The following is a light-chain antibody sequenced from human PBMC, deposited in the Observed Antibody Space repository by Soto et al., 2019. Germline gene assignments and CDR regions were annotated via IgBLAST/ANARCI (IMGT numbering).Light chain of an antibody. Sequence: EIVMTQSPATLSVSPGERATLSCSASQSVSSNLAWYQQKPGQAPRLLIYGASTRATGIPARFSGSGSGTEFTLTISSLQSEDFAFYYCQQYNNWLYTFGQGTKLEIK. CDR3: QQYNNWLYT. CDR2: GAS. V-gene: IGKV3-15*01. J-gene: IGKJ2*01. CDR1: QSVSSN.